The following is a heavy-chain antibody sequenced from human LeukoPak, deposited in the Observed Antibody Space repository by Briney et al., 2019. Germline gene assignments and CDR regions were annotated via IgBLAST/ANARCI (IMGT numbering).Heavy chain of an antibody. CDR2: IKQDGSEK. V-gene: IGHV3-7*03. J-gene: IGHJ3*02. CDR1: GFTFSSYW. Sequence: GGSLRLSCAASGFTFSSYWMSWVRQAPGKGLEWVANIKQDGSEKYYVDSVKGRFTISRDNAKNSLYLQMNSLRAEDTAVYYCAKEFSSGWYLADAFDIWGQGTMVTVSS. D-gene: IGHD6-19*01. CDR3: AKEFSSGWYLADAFDI.